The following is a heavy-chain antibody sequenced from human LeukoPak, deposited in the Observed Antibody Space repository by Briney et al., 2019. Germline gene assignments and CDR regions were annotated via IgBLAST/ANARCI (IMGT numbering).Heavy chain of an antibody. CDR2: VKQDGSEK. CDR1: GFTFSDYW. D-gene: IGHD2-21*01. Sequence: GGSLRLSCAASGFTFSDYWMSWVRQTPGEGLQLVASVKQDGSEKYYVDSVKGRFTISKDNAKNSLYLQMNSLRAEDTAVYYCAREGTIPATGNFFGPWGQGTLVTVSS. J-gene: IGHJ5*02. V-gene: IGHV3-7*03. CDR3: AREGTIPATGNFFGP.